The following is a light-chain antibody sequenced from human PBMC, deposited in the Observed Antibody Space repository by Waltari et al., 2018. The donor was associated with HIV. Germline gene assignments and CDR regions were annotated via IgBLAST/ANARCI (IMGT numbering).Light chain of an antibody. CDR3: QQTYSTPQT. J-gene: IGKJ5*01. CDR1: QNINND. Sequence: IQMTQSPSSLSASVGDRVPITCRASQNINNDLNWYQQTPGKAPTLLVFAASILQSGVPSRFSGSGSGTDFTLTVSSLQPEDFATYYCQQTYSTPQTFGQGTRLEIK. CDR2: AAS. V-gene: IGKV1-39*01.